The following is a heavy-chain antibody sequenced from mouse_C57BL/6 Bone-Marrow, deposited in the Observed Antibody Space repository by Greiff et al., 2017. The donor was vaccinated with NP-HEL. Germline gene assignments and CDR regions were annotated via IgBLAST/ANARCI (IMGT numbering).Heavy chain of an antibody. J-gene: IGHJ1*03. D-gene: IGHD2-5*01. CDR1: GYAFSSSW. CDR3: ARLGAYYSNPWYFDV. CDR2: IYPGDGDT. V-gene: IGHV1-82*01. Sequence: QVQLQQSGPELVKPGASVKISCKASGYAFSSSWMNWVKQRPGKGLEWIGRIYPGDGDTNYNGKFKGKATLTADKSSSTAYMQLSSLTSEDSAVYFCARLGAYYSNPWYFDVWGTGTTVTVSS.